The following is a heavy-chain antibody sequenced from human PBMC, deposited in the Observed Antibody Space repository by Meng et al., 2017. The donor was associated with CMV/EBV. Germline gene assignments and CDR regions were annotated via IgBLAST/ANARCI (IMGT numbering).Heavy chain of an antibody. CDR3: ARWGGTYRLALGYFDY. V-gene: IGHV1-18*01. D-gene: IGHD6-19*01. CDR1: GYTFTSYG. J-gene: IGHJ4*02. CDR2: ISAYNGNT. Sequence: ASVKVSCKASGYTFTSYGISWVRQAPGQGLEWMGWISAYNGNTNYAQKLQGRVTMTRDTSISTAYMELSRLRSDDTAVYYCARWGGTYRLALGYFDYWGQGTLVTVSS.